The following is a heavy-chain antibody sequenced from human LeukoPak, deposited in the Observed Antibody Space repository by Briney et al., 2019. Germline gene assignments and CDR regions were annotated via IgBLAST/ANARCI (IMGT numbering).Heavy chain of an antibody. V-gene: IGHV4-38-2*02. Sequence: SGTLSLTCTVSGYSISSGYYWGWIRQPPGKGLEWIGSIYHSGSTYYNPSLKSRVTIAVDTSKNQFSLKLSSVTAADTAVYYCARGQTTVWSPFDNWGQGTLVTVSS. D-gene: IGHD4-17*01. CDR3: ARGQTTVWSPFDN. CDR2: IYHSGST. J-gene: IGHJ4*02. CDR1: GYSISSGYY.